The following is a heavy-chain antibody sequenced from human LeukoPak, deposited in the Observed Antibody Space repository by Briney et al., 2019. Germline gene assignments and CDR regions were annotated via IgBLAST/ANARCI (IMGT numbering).Heavy chain of an antibody. J-gene: IGHJ4*02. CDR2: ISSSSSTI. V-gene: IGHV3-48*02. Sequence: GGSLRLSCAASGFTFSSYSMNWVRQAPGEGLEWVSYISSSSSTIYYADSVKGRFTISRDNAKNSLYLQMNSLRDEDTAVYYCAGGSTMIVVRFDYWGQGTLVTVSS. D-gene: IGHD3-22*01. CDR1: GFTFSSYS. CDR3: AGGSTMIVVRFDY.